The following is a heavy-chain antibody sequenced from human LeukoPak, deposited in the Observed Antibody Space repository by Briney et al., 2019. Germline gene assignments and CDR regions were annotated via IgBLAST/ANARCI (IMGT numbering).Heavy chain of an antibody. J-gene: IGHJ4*02. CDR3: ARSLTYYYGSGKLGY. Sequence: KPSETLSLTCAVYGGSFSGYYWSWIRQPPGKGLEWIGEINHSGSTNYNPSLKSRVTISVDTSKNQFSLKLCSVTAADTAVYYCARSLTYYYGSGKLGYWGQGTLVTVSS. V-gene: IGHV4-34*01. CDR1: GGSFSGYY. D-gene: IGHD3-10*01. CDR2: INHSGST.